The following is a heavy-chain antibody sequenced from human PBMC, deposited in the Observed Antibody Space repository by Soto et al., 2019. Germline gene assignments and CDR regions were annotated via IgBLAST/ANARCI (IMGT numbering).Heavy chain of an antibody. V-gene: IGHV3-23*01. Sequence: EVQLLESGGGLVQPGGSLRLSCAASGFSFRTYAMSWVRQAPGQGLEWVSVISDTGDDTYYADSVKGRFTISRDSSRNTLYLRMNSLRAEDTAVYYCASYVRGPTFDFDSWGQGTLVTVAS. CDR3: ASYVRGPTFDFDS. J-gene: IGHJ4*02. CDR2: ISDTGDDT. D-gene: IGHD3-10*02. CDR1: GFSFRTYA.